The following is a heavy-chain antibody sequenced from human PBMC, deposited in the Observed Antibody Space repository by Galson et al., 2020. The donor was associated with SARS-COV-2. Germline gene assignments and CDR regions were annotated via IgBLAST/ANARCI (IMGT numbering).Heavy chain of an antibody. J-gene: IGHJ2*01. Sequence: GESLKISCKVSGDTLTDLAIHWVRQAPAKGLEWMGGSDPDGGNIVYAQKFRGRVTVTEDKTTDTAYMELSSLRSGDTAVYYCATGWSGGNFPKNWYFDIWGRGTLVTVSS. CDR2: SDPDGGNI. CDR3: ATGWSGGNFPKNWYFDI. CDR1: GDTLTDLA. D-gene: IGHD1-26*01. V-gene: IGHV1-24*01.